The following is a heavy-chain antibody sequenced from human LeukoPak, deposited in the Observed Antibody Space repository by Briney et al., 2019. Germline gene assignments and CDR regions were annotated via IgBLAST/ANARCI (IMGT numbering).Heavy chain of an antibody. CDR1: GFSLTTTGVG. CDR3: AHSGGYCTHSTCYDHFDK. J-gene: IGHJ4*02. Sequence: KESGPTLVKPTQTLTLTCTFSGFSLTTTGVGVGWIRQPPGKALEWLALISWDDDKRYSQSLKSRLTISRDISRNHVVLTMTNMDPLDTATYYCAHSGGYCTHSTCYDHFDKWGQGTLVTVSS. V-gene: IGHV2-5*02. D-gene: IGHD2-15*01. CDR2: ISWDDDK.